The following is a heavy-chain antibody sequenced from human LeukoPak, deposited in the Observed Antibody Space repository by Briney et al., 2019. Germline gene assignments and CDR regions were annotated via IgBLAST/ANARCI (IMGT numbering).Heavy chain of an antibody. Sequence: PSETLSLTCTVSGGSISSYYWSWIRQPPGKGLEWIGYIYYSGSTNYNPSLKSRVTISVDTSKNQFSLKLSSVTAADTAVYYCARALGYCSSTSCPVTRHYNYYGMDVWGQGTTVTVSS. V-gene: IGHV4-59*01. J-gene: IGHJ6*02. D-gene: IGHD2-2*01. CDR3: ARALGYCSSTSCPVTRHYNYYGMDV. CDR1: GGSISSYY. CDR2: IYYSGST.